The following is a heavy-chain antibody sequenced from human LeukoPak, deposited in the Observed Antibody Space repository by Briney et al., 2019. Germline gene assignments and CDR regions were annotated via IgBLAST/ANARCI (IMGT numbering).Heavy chain of an antibody. Sequence: GGCLRLSRAASGFTFSSYSMNLVRQAPREGLGWVSSISSSSSYIYYADSVKGRFTVSRDNAKNSLYLQMNSLRAEDTAVYYRARDQSSGDDYGDFYGMDVWGQGTTVTVSS. CDR2: ISSSSSYI. CDR3: ARDQSSGDDYGDFYGMDV. V-gene: IGHV3-21*01. D-gene: IGHD4-17*01. CDR1: GFTFSSYS. J-gene: IGHJ6*02.